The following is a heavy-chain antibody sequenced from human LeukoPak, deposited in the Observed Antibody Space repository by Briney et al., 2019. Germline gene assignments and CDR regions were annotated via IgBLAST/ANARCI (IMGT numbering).Heavy chain of an antibody. D-gene: IGHD3-10*01. CDR3: ARSLFRWFGELSH. J-gene: IGHJ4*02. CDR1: LFTFISYS. V-gene: IGHV3-21*01. Sequence: PGWALRLSLLSSLFTFISYSMNWVRQAPWKGLEWVSSISSSSSYIYYADSVKGRFTISRDNAKNSLYLQMNSLRAEDTAVYYCARSLFRWFGELSHWGQGTLVTVSS. CDR2: ISSSSSYI.